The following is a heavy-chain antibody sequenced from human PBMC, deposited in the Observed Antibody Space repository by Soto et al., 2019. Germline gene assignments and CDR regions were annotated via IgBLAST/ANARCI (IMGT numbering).Heavy chain of an antibody. CDR2: ISGSGGST. V-gene: IGHV3-23*01. J-gene: IGHJ4*02. Sequence: GGSLRLSCAASGFTFSSYAMSWVRQAPGKGLEWVSAISGSGGSTYYADSVKGRFTISRDNSKNTLYLQMNSLRAEDTAVYYCAKLRLFDYGDYLSFDYWGQGTLVTVS. CDR1: GFTFSSYA. D-gene: IGHD4-17*01. CDR3: AKLRLFDYGDYLSFDY.